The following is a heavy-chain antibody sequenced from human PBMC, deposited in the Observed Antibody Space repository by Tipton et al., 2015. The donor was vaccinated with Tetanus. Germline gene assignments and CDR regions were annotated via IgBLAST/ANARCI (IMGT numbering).Heavy chain of an antibody. Sequence: TLSLTCAVSGGLITTGGYSWGWIRQTPRQGLEWIGYIYQTDSTYYNPSLRSRLTISISRSKNQFSLKLTSVTAADTAVYYCARRLIQNWFDPWGQGTLVTVSS. V-gene: IGHV4-30-2*01. CDR3: ARRLIQNWFDP. D-gene: IGHD2-8*01. CDR2: IYQTDST. J-gene: IGHJ5*02. CDR1: GGLITTGGYS.